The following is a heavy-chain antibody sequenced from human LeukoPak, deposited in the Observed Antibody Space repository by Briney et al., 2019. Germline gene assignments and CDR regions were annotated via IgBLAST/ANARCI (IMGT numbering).Heavy chain of an antibody. D-gene: IGHD6-19*01. J-gene: IGHJ4*02. V-gene: IGHV1-18*01. CDR2: ISAYNGNT. CDR3: ARVIAVTGTNHFDY. Sequence: ASVKVSCKASGGTFSSYAISWVRQAPGQGLEWMGWISAYNGNTNYAQKLQGRVTMTRDTSTNTVYMELRSLTSDDTAVYYCARVIAVTGTNHFDYWGQGTLVTVSS. CDR1: GGTFSSYA.